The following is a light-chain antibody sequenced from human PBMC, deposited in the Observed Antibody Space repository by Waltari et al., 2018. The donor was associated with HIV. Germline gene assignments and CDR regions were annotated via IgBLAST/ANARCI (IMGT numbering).Light chain of an antibody. CDR2: EVT. Sequence: QSALTQPPSASGSPGQSVTVSCSGTSSDIGVYDYVSWYQSHPGKAPKLILYEVTKRPSGVPDRFSGSKSGNTASLAVSGLQADDEAYYYCASYAGRNNQVIFGGGTKLTVL. J-gene: IGLJ2*01. CDR3: ASYAGRNNQVI. V-gene: IGLV2-8*01. CDR1: SSDIGVYDY.